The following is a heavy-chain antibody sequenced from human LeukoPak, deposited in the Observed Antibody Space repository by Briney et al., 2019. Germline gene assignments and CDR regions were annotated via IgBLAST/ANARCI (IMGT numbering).Heavy chain of an antibody. CDR3: AKDHAASHYYSDY. J-gene: IGHJ4*02. CDR1: GFTFSSYG. D-gene: IGHD6-13*01. V-gene: IGHV3-30*02. Sequence: GGSLRLSCAASGFTFSSYGMHWVRQAPGKGLEWVAFIRYDGSNKYYADSVKGRFTISRDNSKNTLYLQMNSLRAEDTAVYYCAKDHAASHYYSDYWGQGTLVTVSS. CDR2: IRYDGSNK.